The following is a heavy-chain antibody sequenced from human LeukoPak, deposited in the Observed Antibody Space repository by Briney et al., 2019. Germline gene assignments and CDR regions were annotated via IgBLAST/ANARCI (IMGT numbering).Heavy chain of an antibody. D-gene: IGHD3-10*01. Sequence: PSETLSLTCTVSGGSINSSTYYWGWIRQPPGKGLEGIGSIYYSGSTYYNPSLKSRVTISVHTSKNQFSLRLTSVTAADTAIYYCARHMGNYYSYMDVWGKGTTVTVSS. CDR2: IYYSGST. J-gene: IGHJ6*03. CDR3: ARHMGNYYSYMDV. CDR1: GGSINSSTYY. V-gene: IGHV4-39*01.